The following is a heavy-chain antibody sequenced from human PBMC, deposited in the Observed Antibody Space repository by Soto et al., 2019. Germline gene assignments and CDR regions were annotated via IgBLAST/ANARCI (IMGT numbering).Heavy chain of an antibody. D-gene: IGHD2-2*03. Sequence: QVQLVQSGAEVKKPGSSVKVSCKASGGTFSSYTISWVRQAPGQGLEWMGRIIPILGIANYAQKFQGRVTITADKSTSTAYMELSSLRSEDTAVYYCERADRNLRLGCWGQGTLVTVSS. CDR3: ERADRNLRLGC. CDR2: IIPILGIA. CDR1: GGTFSSYT. V-gene: IGHV1-69*02. J-gene: IGHJ4*02.